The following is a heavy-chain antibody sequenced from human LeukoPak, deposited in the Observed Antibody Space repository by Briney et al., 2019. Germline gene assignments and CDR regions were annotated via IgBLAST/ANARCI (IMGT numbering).Heavy chain of an antibody. CDR2: IYYSGST. D-gene: IGHD6-6*01. J-gene: IGHJ4*02. CDR3: ARGSIAARLYFDY. V-gene: IGHV4-31*03. Sequence: SETLSLTCTVSGGSVSSGGYYWSWIRQHPGTGLEWIGYIYYSGSTYYNPSLKSRVTISVDTSKNQFSLKLSSVTAADTAVYYCARGSIAARLYFDYWGQGTLVTVSS. CDR1: GGSVSSGGYY.